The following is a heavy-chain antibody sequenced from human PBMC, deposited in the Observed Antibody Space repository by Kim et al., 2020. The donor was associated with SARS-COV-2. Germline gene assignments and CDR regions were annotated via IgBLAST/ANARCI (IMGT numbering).Heavy chain of an antibody. CDR3: AKDLGGYKNYLDY. J-gene: IGHJ4*02. Sequence: GGSLRLSCAASGFTFSSYGMHWVRQAPGKGLEWVAVISYDGSNTYYADSVKGRFTISRDNSKNTLYLQMNSLRAEDTAVYYCAKDLGGYKNYLDYWGQGTLVTVSS. CDR1: GFTFSSYG. D-gene: IGHD5-12*01. CDR2: ISYDGSNT. V-gene: IGHV3-30*18.